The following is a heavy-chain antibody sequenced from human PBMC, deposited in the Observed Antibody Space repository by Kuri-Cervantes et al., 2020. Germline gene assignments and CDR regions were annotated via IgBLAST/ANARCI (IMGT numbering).Heavy chain of an antibody. J-gene: IGHJ6*04. CDR1: GSSIRSGYY. CDR3: ATDWGEQVVLDV. Sequence: GSLRLSCAVSGSSIRSGYYWGWIRQPPGKGLEWIGRIYHSGSTNYNPSLKSRVTISVDTSKNQFSLKLSSVTAADTAVYYCATDWGEQVVLDVWGKGTTVTVSS. V-gene: IGHV4-38-2*01. D-gene: IGHD1/OR15-1a*01. CDR2: IYHSGST.